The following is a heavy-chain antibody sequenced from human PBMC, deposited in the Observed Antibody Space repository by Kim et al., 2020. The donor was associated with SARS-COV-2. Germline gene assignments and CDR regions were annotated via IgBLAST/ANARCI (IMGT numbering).Heavy chain of an antibody. Sequence: GGSLRLSCGASGFTFSSYAMHWVRQAPGKGLEWVAVISYDGSNKYYADSVKGRFTISRDNSKNTLYLQMNSLRAEDTAVYYCARGRLREGEAGYFLIDYWGQGTLVTVSS. J-gene: IGHJ4*02. V-gene: IGHV3-30*04. CDR3: ARGRLREGEAGYFLIDY. D-gene: IGHD3-22*01. CDR1: GFTFSSYA. CDR2: ISYDGSNK.